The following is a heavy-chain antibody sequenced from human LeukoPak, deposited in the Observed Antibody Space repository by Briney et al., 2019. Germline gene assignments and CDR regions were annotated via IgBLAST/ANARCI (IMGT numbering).Heavy chain of an antibody. CDR1: GFTFSIYS. CDR3: ARVSGGSDWYY. D-gene: IGHD6-19*01. J-gene: IGHJ4*02. Sequence: GGSLRLSCAASGFTFSIYSMKWVRQAPGKGLEWVSFLGRSISYISYADSVKGRFTISRDNAKNSLYLQMNSLRTEDTAVYYCARVSGGSDWYYWGQGALITVSS. V-gene: IGHV3-21*01. CDR2: LGRSISYI.